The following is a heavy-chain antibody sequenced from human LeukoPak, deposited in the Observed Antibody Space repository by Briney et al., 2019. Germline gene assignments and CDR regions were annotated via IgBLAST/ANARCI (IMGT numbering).Heavy chain of an antibody. CDR2: ISAYNGNT. CDR1: GYTFTSYG. Sequence: ASVKVSCKASGYTFTSYGISWVRQAPGQGLEWMGWISAYNGNTNYAQKLQGRVTMTTDTSTSTAYMELRSLRSDDTAVYYCARDPPYDSSGYLAYHYYYYMDVWGKGTTVTISS. CDR3: ARDPPYDSSGYLAYHYYYYMDV. J-gene: IGHJ6*03. D-gene: IGHD3-22*01. V-gene: IGHV1-18*01.